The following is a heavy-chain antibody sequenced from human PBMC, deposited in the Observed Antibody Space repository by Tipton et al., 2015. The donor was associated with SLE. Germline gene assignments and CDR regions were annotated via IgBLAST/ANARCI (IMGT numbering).Heavy chain of an antibody. J-gene: IGHJ4*02. CDR3: GRLWADWTSDY. D-gene: IGHD2-21*01. Sequence: TLSLTCTVSGGSISTSDYYWGRIRQPPGQGLEWIGNIFYSGSTYYNPSLKSRVTISVDTSKNQFSLKLSSVTAADTAVYYCGRLWADWTSDYWGQGTLVTVSS. CDR1: GGSISTSDYY. V-gene: IGHV4-39*01. CDR2: IFYSGST.